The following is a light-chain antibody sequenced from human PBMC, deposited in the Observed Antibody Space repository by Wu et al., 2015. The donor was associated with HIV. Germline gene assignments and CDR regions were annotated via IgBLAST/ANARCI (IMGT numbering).Light chain of an antibody. CDR2: DAS. CDR3: QQRNNWPPIT. J-gene: IGKJ5*01. Sequence: ETVLTQSPGTLSLSPGERATLSCRASQTVSNTDLAWYQQRPGQAPRLLIYDASNRATGIPARFTGSGSGTDFTLTISSLEPEDFAVYYCQQRNNWPPITFGQGTRLEIK. V-gene: IGKV3-11*01. CDR1: QTVSNTD.